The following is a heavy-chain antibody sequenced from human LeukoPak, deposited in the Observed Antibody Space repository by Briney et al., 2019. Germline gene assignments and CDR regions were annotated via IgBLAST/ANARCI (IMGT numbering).Heavy chain of an antibody. Sequence: GGSLRLSCAASGFTFSSYAMSWVRQAPGKGLEWVSTISGSGGSTYYADSVKGRFTISRDNSKNTLYLQMNSLRAEGTAVYYCAKPGSSGWYYFDYWGQGTLVTVSS. J-gene: IGHJ4*02. CDR1: GFTFSSYA. D-gene: IGHD6-19*01. CDR3: AKPGSSGWYYFDY. V-gene: IGHV3-23*01. CDR2: ISGSGGST.